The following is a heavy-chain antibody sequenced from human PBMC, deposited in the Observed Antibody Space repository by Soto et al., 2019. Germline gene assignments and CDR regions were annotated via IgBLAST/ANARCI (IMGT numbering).Heavy chain of an antibody. Sequence: QVQLVQSGAEVKKPGASVKVSCKASGYTFTSYDINWVRQATGQGLEWMGWMNPNSGNTGYAQKFQGRVTMTRNTSISTGYMELSSLRSEDTAVYYCARARITIFGVVDSPDYWGQGTLVTVSS. CDR3: ARARITIFGVVDSPDY. J-gene: IGHJ4*02. V-gene: IGHV1-8*01. CDR2: MNPNSGNT. CDR1: GYTFTSYD. D-gene: IGHD3-3*01.